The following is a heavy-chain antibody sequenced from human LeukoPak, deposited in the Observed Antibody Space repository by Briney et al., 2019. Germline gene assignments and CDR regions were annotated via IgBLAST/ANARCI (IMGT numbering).Heavy chain of an antibody. Sequence: SETLSLTCTVSGGSINFYYWHWMRQPPGKGLEWIGYIYYSGSTNYNPSLKSRVTITVDTSKNQFSLKLSSVTAADTAVYYCASAHITIFGVVRFDPWGQGTLVTVSS. CDR1: GGSINFYY. CDR2: IYYSGST. CDR3: ASAHITIFGVVRFDP. D-gene: IGHD3-3*01. J-gene: IGHJ5*02. V-gene: IGHV4-59*01.